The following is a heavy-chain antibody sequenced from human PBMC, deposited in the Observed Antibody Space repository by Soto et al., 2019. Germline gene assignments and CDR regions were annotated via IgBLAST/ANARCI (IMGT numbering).Heavy chain of an antibody. V-gene: IGHV3-23*01. CDR2: ISGSGSST. CDR1: GFTFTNYA. CDR3: AKVLLRGVVITNFDF. D-gene: IGHD3-10*01. J-gene: IGHJ4*02. Sequence: GGSLRLSCAASGFTFTNYAMSWVRQDPGKGLEWVSAISGSGSSTYYADSVKGRFTVSRDNSKDTLFLQVNSLRAEDTAVYYCAKVLLRGVVITNFDFWGQGTLVTSPQ.